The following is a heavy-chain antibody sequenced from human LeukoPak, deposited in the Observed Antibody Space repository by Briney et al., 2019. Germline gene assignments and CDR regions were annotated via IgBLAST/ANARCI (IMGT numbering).Heavy chain of an antibody. V-gene: IGHV5-51*01. J-gene: IGHJ4*02. CDR3: AGYKVGATTVFNY. D-gene: IGHD1-26*01. CDR2: IYPGDSDT. CDR1: GYSFTSYW. Sequence: GESLQISCKGSGYSFTSYWIGWVRQMPGKGLEWMGIIYPGDSDTRYSPSFQGQVTISADKSISTAYLQWSSLKASDTAMYYCAGYKVGATTVFNYWGQGTLVTVSS.